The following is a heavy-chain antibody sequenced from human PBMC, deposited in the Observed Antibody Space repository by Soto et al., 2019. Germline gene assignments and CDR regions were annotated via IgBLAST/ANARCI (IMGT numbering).Heavy chain of an antibody. J-gene: IGHJ4*02. V-gene: IGHV1-46*01. Sequence: ASVKVSCKASGYSLTGYYMHWVRRAPGQGLEWMGITNPRDGSTNYAQKLQGRVTMTSDTSMSTVYMEMSSLRSDDTAIYYCARSYVTSRPIDFWGQGTLVTVSS. D-gene: IGHD3-10*02. CDR1: GYSLTGYY. CDR2: TNPRDGST. CDR3: ARSYVTSRPIDF.